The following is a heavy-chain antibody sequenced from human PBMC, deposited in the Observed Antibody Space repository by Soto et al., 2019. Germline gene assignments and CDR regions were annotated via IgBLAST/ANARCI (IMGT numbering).Heavy chain of an antibody. CDR2: VNPKTGNT. V-gene: IGHV1-8*01. J-gene: IGHJ3*01. CDR3: ARGPNWGSETSGLFDV. D-gene: IGHD7-27*01. Sequence: QVQLVQSGAEVKKPGASVKVSCKASGYTFTTYDINWVRQATGQGPEWMGWVNPKTGNTGYAQKFQGRVTMTSDTSISTAYMDLSSLRSEDTAVYYCARGPNWGSETSGLFDVWGQGTMVTVSS. CDR1: GYTFTTYD.